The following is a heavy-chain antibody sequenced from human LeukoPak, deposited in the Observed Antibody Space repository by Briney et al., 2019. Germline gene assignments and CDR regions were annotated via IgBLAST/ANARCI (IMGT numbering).Heavy chain of an antibody. J-gene: IGHJ4*02. D-gene: IGHD2-15*01. CDR2: IGGSASGT. CDR3: AKGGDGSYYSRADC. V-gene: IGHV3-23*01. Sequence: GGSLRLSCAASGFTFASYAMTWVRQAPGKGLEWVSTIGGSASGTFYADSVKGRFSISRDNSKNTLYLQMNSLRAEDTAVYYCAKGGDGSYYSRADCWGQGTLVTVSS. CDR1: GFTFASYA.